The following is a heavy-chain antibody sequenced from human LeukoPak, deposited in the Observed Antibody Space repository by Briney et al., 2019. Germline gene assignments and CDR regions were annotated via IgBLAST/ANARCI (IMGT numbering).Heavy chain of an antibody. CDR2: IYTSGST. CDR1: GGSISSYY. J-gene: IGHJ6*03. D-gene: IGHD2-2*01. Sequence: SETLSLTCTVSGGSISSYYWSWIRQPAGKGLEWIGRIYTSGSTNYNPSLKSRVTMSVDTSKNQFSLKLSSVTAADTAVYYCARNYCSSTSCRRPKIHYYYMYVWGKGTTVTVSS. V-gene: IGHV4-4*07. CDR3: ARNYCSSTSCRRPKIHYYYMYV.